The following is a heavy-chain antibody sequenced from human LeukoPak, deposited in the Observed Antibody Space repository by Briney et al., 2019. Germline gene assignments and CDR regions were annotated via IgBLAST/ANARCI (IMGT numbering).Heavy chain of an antibody. V-gene: IGHV3-21*01. CDR3: ARAFYYDIIGGEGMDV. J-gene: IGHJ6*02. CDR1: GFTFSTYN. Sequence: GGSLRLSSAASGFTFSTYNMNWVRQAPGKGLEWVSSISNSASYIFYADSVKGRFTISRDNAKNSLYLQMNSLRAEDTAVYYCARAFYYDIIGGEGMDVWGQGTTVTVSS. D-gene: IGHD3-22*01. CDR2: ISNSASYI.